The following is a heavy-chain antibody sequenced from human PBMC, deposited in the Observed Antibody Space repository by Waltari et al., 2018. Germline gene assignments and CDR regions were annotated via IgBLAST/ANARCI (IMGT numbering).Heavy chain of an antibody. J-gene: IGHJ5*02. CDR3: VISTRFDP. CDR2: ISYDGSDL. V-gene: IGHV3-30*03. D-gene: IGHD1-1*01. Sequence: VQVVESGGGVVQPGRSLRLSCVGYGYNFSSVGIHWVRQTPVKGLEWIALISYDGSDLYYADSVKGRFTISRDISQNIVYLQMNSLRTEDTAIYYCVISTRFDPWGQGTLVTVSS. CDR1: GYNFSSVG.